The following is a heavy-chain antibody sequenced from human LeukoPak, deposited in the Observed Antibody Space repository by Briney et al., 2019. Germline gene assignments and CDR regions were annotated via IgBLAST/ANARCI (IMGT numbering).Heavy chain of an antibody. J-gene: IGHJ4*02. V-gene: IGHV1-8*01. Sequence: ASVKVSCKASGYTFTSYDINWVRQATGQGLEWMGWMNPNSGNTGYAQKFQGRVTMTRNTSISTAYMELSSLRSEDTAVYYCARKGQLVSYYDFWSGYYIFDYWGQGTLVTVSS. CDR2: MNPNSGNT. D-gene: IGHD3-3*01. CDR1: GYTFTSYD. CDR3: ARKGQLVSYYDFWSGYYIFDY.